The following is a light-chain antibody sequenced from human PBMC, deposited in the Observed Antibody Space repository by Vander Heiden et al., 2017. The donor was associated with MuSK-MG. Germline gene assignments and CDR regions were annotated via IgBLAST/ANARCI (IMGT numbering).Light chain of an antibody. CDR1: QSISSY. Sequence: ALRLTHSPSPFSAYTGDRVSITCRASQSISSYLSWYQQKPGEAPKRLIYAASTLQSGVPSRFSGGGSGTDFTLTISCLQSEDFATYYCQQYYSYSYTFGQGTKLEIK. V-gene: IGKV1-8*01. CDR3: QQYYSYSYT. J-gene: IGKJ2*01. CDR2: AAS.